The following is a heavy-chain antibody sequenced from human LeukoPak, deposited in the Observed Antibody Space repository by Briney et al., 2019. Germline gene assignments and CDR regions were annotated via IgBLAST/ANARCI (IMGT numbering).Heavy chain of an antibody. CDR3: ARNYYESSGYYPWNFDY. J-gene: IGHJ4*02. V-gene: IGHV4-39*01. D-gene: IGHD3-22*01. CDR2: IYYSGIT. Sequence: SATLSLTCTVSGGSISSSSYWWGWIRQPPGKGLEWIANIYYSGITHYNPSLKSRVTISIEKSKNQFSLKLSSVTAADTAVYYCARNYYESSGYYPWNFDYWGQGTLVTVSS. CDR1: GGSISSSSYW.